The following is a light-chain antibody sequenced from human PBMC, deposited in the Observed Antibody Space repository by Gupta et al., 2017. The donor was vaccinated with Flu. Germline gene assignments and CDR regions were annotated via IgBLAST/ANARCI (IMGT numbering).Light chain of an antibody. J-gene: IGKJ1*01. V-gene: IGKV3-20*01. CDR2: AAS. Sequence: GTLYMSLGARATLSCRASLSFSNNYVHRHQQKPGQPPRLLLFAASRKVAGCPDRFSGSRSRTDFTRTMMRLAPEDFAVYHFHQDSDSPWTFGQGTKVEL. CDR1: LSFSNNY. CDR3: HQDSDSPWT.